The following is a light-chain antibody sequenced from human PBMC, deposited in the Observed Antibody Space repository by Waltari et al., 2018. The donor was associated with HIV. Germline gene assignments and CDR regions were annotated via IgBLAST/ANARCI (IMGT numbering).Light chain of an antibody. CDR2: DDN. Sequence: FMLTQPHSVSESPGKTVTISCTRSSGSIASNYVQWYQQRPGSSPSTVIYDDNQRPSGVPDRFSGSIDSSSNSASLTISGLKTEDEADYYCQSYDSNTFWVFGGGTKLTVL. CDR1: SGSIASNY. J-gene: IGLJ3*02. V-gene: IGLV6-57*01. CDR3: QSYDSNTFWV.